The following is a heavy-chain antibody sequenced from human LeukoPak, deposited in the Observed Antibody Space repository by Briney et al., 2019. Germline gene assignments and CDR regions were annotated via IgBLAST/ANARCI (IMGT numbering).Heavy chain of an antibody. D-gene: IGHD1-1*01. CDR2: ISGSGSST. V-gene: IGHV3-23*01. Sequence: GGSLRLSCAASEFTFNSYAMSRVRQAPGKGLEWFSSISGSGSSTFYADSVKGRFIISRDNSKNTLYLQMNSLRAEDTAVYYCAKHTAGTKALDYWGQGTLVTVSS. J-gene: IGHJ4*02. CDR1: EFTFNSYA. CDR3: AKHTAGTKALDY.